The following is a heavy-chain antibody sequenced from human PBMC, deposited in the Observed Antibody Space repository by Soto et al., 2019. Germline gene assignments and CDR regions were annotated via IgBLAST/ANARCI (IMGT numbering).Heavy chain of an antibody. CDR3: ARGIAAAGTMFY. Sequence: GGSLRLSCAASGFTFSSYSMNWVRQAPGKGLEWVSSISSSSSYIYYADSVKGRFTISRDNAKNSLYLQMNSLRAEDTAVYYCARGIAAAGTMFYWGQGTLVTVS. CDR2: ISSSSSYI. CDR1: GFTFSSYS. V-gene: IGHV3-21*01. J-gene: IGHJ4*02. D-gene: IGHD6-13*01.